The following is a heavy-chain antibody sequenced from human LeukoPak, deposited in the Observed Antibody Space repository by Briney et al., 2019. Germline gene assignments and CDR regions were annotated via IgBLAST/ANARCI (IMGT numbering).Heavy chain of an antibody. J-gene: IGHJ4*02. CDR2: ISYDGSNK. Sequence: PGRSLRLSCTASGFTFSSYGMHWVRQAPGKGLEWVAVISYDGSNKYYADSVKGRFTISRDTSKNTLYLQMNSLRVEDTAVYYCAKDGWELLYYFDFWGQGTLVTVSS. CDR1: GFTFSSYG. D-gene: IGHD1-26*01. CDR3: AKDGWELLYYFDF. V-gene: IGHV3-30*18.